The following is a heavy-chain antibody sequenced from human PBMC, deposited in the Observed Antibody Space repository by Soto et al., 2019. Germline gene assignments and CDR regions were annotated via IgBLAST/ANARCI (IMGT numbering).Heavy chain of an antibody. D-gene: IGHD3-22*01. V-gene: IGHV5-10-1*01. J-gene: IGHJ4*02. Sequence: PGESLKISCKGSGYSCAGYWITWVLQKPGKGLEWMGRIDPSDSQTYYSPSFRGHVTISVTKSITTVFLQWSSLRASDTAMYYCARQIYDSDTGPNFQYYFDSWGQGTPVTVSS. CDR3: ARQIYDSDTGPNFQYYFDS. CDR2: IDPSDSQT. CDR1: GYSCAGYW.